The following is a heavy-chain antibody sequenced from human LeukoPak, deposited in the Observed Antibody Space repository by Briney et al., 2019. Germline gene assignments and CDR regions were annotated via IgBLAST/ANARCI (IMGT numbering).Heavy chain of an antibody. V-gene: IGHV3-21*01. CDR2: ISSSSSYI. Sequence: GGSLRLSCAASGFTFSNAYMNWVRQAPGKGLEWVSSISSSSSYIYYADSVKGRFTISRDNAKNSLYLQMNSLRAEDTAVYYCARVRGYSYGLAYYFDYWGQGTLVTVSS. CDR3: ARVRGYSYGLAYYFDY. J-gene: IGHJ4*02. D-gene: IGHD5-18*01. CDR1: GFTFSNAY.